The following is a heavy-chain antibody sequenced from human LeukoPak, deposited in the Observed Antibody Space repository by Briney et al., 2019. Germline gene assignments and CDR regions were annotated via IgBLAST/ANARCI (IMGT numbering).Heavy chain of an antibody. Sequence: GGALRLSCAASGFTFSSYAMNWVRQAPGKGLEWVSAFSCSGGSTYYADSVKGRFTISRDNSKNTLYLQMNSLRAEDTAVYYCAKDPGLVGVSYWGQGTLVTVSS. D-gene: IGHD1-26*01. J-gene: IGHJ4*02. CDR1: GFTFSSYA. CDR3: AKDPGLVGVSY. CDR2: FSCSGGST. V-gene: IGHV3-23*01.